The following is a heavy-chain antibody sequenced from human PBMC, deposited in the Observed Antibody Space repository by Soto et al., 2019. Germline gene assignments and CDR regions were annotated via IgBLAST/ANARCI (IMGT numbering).Heavy chain of an antibody. CDR2: ISGSGGST. V-gene: IGHV3-23*01. J-gene: IGHJ4*02. Sequence: EVQLLESGGGLVQPGGSLRLSCAASGFTFSSYAMSWVRQAPGKGLEWVSAISGSGGSTYYTDSVKGRFTISRDNSKNTLYLQMNSLRAEDTAVYSCGKEGQQLGGGYFDYWGQGTLVTVSS. D-gene: IGHD6-13*01. CDR1: GFTFSSYA. CDR3: GKEGQQLGGGYFDY.